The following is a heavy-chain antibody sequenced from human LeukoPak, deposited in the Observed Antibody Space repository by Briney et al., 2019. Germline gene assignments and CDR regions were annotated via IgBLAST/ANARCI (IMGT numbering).Heavy chain of an antibody. CDR1: GFTFSNYG. Sequence: GGSLRLSCAASGFTFSNYGMSWVRQAPGKGLEWVSGISGSGGSTYYADSVKGRFTISRDNSKNTLYLQMNSLRAEDTAVYYCAKATVPYYYYYYMDVWGKGTTVTISS. CDR2: ISGSGGST. J-gene: IGHJ6*03. V-gene: IGHV3-23*01. CDR3: AKATVPYYYYYYMDV. D-gene: IGHD4-17*01.